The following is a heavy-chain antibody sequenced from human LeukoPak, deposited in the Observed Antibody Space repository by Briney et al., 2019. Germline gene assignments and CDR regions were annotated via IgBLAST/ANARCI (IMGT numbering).Heavy chain of an antibody. CDR2: IYHSGST. D-gene: IGHD3-10*01. CDR3: AKSDYYGASDY. J-gene: IGHJ4*02. Sequence: PSETLSLTCNVSGYSISSGYYWGWIRPPPGKGLEWIGSIYHSGSTSYNPSLKSRVTISVDTFRNQFSLKLTSVTAADTAIYYCAKSDYYGASDYWGQGTLVTVSS. CDR1: GYSISSGYY. V-gene: IGHV4-38-2*02.